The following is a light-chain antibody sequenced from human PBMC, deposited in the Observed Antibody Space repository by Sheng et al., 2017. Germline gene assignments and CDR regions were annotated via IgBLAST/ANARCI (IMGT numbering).Light chain of an antibody. CDR2: DVT. V-gene: IGLV2-11*01. CDR1: SSECWSSQL. J-gene: IGLJ3*02. Sequence: QSALTQPRSVSGSPGQSVTISFTGTSSECWSSQLCSWYQHYPGKAPKLMIYDVTKRPSGVPDRFSGSKSGQHGLLTISGLQVEDEADYYCCSYAGSYGMFGGGTQAD. CDR3: CSYAGSYGM.